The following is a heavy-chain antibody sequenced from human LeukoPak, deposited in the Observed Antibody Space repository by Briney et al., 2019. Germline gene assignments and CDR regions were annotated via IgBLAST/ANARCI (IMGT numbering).Heavy chain of an antibody. CDR3: AKGASSSWSRNWFDP. Sequence: GGSLRLSCAASGFTFSSYGMHWVRQAPGKGLEWVAVISYDGSNKYYADSVKGRFTISRDNSKNTLYLQMNSLGAEDMALYYCAKGASSSWSRNWFDPWGQGTLVTVSS. CDR1: GFTFSSYG. CDR2: ISYDGSNK. D-gene: IGHD6-13*01. V-gene: IGHV3-30*19. J-gene: IGHJ5*02.